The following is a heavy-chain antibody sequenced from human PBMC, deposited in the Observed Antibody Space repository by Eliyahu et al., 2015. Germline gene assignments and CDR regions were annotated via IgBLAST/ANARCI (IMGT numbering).Heavy chain of an antibody. CDR1: GGSIRSSSYY. V-gene: IGHV4-39*01. J-gene: IGHJ3*02. CDR2: IYYCGGA. CDR3: AGVREAIIDLGELSLWANDAFDI. D-gene: IGHD3-16*02. Sequence: QLQLQESGPGLVKPSETLSLTCTVSGGSIRSSSYYWGWIRQPPGKGLXWIGSIYYCGGAYYNPSLKSRVTISVDTSKNQFSLKLSSVTAADTAVYYCAGVREAIIDLGELSLWANDAFDIWGQGTMVTVSS.